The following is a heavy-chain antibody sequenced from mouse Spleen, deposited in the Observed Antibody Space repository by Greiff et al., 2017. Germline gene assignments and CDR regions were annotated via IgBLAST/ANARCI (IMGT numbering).Heavy chain of an antibody. CDR1: GFTFSDYG. Sequence: EVMLVESGGGLVQPGGSLKLSCAASGFTFSDYGMAWVRQAPRKGPEWVAFISNLAYSIYYADTVTGRFTISRENAKNTLYLEMSSLRSEDTAMYYCARHVNYYGSSPCAMDYWGQGTSVTVSS. CDR3: ARHVNYYGSSPCAMDY. CDR2: ISNLAYSI. V-gene: IGHV5-15*01. J-gene: IGHJ4*01. D-gene: IGHD1-1*01.